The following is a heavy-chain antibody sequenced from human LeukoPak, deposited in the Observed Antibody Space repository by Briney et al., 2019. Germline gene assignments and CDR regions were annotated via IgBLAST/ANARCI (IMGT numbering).Heavy chain of an antibody. CDR1: GFTFSSYW. Sequence: PGGSLGLSCAASGFTFSSYWMHWVRQAPGKGLVWVPRINSDGSSTNYADPVKGRFTISRDNAKNTLYLQMNSLRAEDTAVYYCTRGRVGATSEYWGQGTLVTVSS. CDR3: TRGRVGATSEY. J-gene: IGHJ4*02. D-gene: IGHD1-26*01. V-gene: IGHV3-74*01. CDR2: INSDGSST.